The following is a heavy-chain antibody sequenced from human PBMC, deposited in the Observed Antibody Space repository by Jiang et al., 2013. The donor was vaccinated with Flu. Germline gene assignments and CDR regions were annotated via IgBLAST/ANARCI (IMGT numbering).Heavy chain of an antibody. CDR1: GGTFSSYT. CDR2: IIPILGIT. Sequence: SGAEVKKPGSSVKVSCKASGGTFSSYTISWVRQAPGQGLEWMGRIIPILGITNYAQKFHGRVTITADISTSTAYMELSSLRSEDTAVYYCARGDYGEDTVTYYYYGMDVWGQGTTVTVSS. V-gene: IGHV1-69*04. CDR3: ARGDYGEDTVTYYYYGMDV. D-gene: IGHD4-17*01. J-gene: IGHJ6*02.